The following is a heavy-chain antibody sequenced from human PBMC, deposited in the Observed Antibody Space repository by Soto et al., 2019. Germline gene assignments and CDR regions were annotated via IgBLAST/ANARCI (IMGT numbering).Heavy chain of an antibody. CDR2: ISHSGNT. Sequence: VQLQESGPGLVKPSGTLSLTCAVSGGSISSGNWWSWVRQSPRKGLEWIGEISHSGNTNHNPSLKSRVTISLDKSKNQFSLKLTSVTAADTAVYYCASHRGNTYGPYDYWGQGTLVTVSS. D-gene: IGHD5-18*01. V-gene: IGHV4-4*02. J-gene: IGHJ4*02. CDR3: ASHRGNTYGPYDY. CDR1: GGSISSGNW.